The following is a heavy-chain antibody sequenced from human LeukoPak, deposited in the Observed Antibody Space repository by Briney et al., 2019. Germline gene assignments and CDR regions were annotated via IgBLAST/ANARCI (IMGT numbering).Heavy chain of an antibody. CDR3: ARHPLDMVRGYFDY. CDR1: GYTFTSYG. D-gene: IGHD3-10*01. V-gene: IGHV1-18*01. J-gene: IGHJ4*02. CDR2: ISAYNGNT. Sequence: ASVKVSCKASGYTFTSYGISWVRQAPGQGLEWMGWISAYNGNTNYAQKLQGRVTMTTDTSTSTAYMELRSLRSDDTAVYYCARHPLDMVRGYFDYWGQGTLVTVSS.